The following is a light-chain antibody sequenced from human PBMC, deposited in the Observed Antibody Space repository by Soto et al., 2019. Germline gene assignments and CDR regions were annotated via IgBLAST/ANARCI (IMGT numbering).Light chain of an antibody. Sequence: QSALTQPPSASGSPGQSVTISCTGTSSDVGGYNYVSWYQQHPGKAPKLMIYDVGKRPSGVPDCFSGTKSGNTASLTVSGLQAEDEADYYCSSYGGRKNLLFGGGTQLTVL. CDR1: SSDVGGYNY. V-gene: IGLV2-8*01. CDR3: SSYGGRKNLL. J-gene: IGLJ2*01. CDR2: DVG.